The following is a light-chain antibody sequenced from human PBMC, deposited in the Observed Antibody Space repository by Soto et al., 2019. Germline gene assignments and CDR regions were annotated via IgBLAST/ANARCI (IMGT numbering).Light chain of an antibody. V-gene: IGLV1-40*01. J-gene: IGLJ1*01. CDR3: SSYAGSSNV. CDR2: GDN. Sequence: QTVVTQPPSVSGAPGQRVSISCTGSTSNIGAPYDVHWYQHLPGTAPKLLIYGDNNRPSGVPDRFSGSKSGTSASLAITRLQAEDEADYYCSSYAGSSNVFGTGTKLTVL. CDR1: TSNIGAPYD.